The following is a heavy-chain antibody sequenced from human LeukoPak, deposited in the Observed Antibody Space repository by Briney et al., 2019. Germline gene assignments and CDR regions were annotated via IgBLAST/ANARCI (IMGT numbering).Heavy chain of an antibody. CDR2: IIPIFGTA. Sequence: SVKVSCKASGGTFSSYAISWVRQAPGQGLEWMGGIIPIFGTANYAQKFQGKVTITADESTSTAYMELSSLRSEDTAVYYCARGFVSGSYFFDYWGQGTLVTVSS. CDR1: GGTFSSYA. CDR3: ARGFVSGSYFFDY. D-gene: IGHD1-26*01. J-gene: IGHJ4*02. V-gene: IGHV1-69*13.